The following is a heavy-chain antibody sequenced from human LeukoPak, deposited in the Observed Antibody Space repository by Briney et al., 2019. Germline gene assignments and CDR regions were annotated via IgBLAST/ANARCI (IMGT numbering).Heavy chain of an antibody. CDR3: AKVASLCTSTSCVRGGFDY. CDR2: LSGSGGST. D-gene: IGHD2-2*01. CDR1: GFTFRNYA. J-gene: IGHJ4*02. Sequence: GGSLRLSCAGSGFTFRNYAMSWVRQAPGKGLEWVSALSGSGGSTYYADSVKGRFTISRDNSKNTLYLQMHSLRAEDTAKYYCAKVASLCTSTSCVRGGFDYWGQGTLVTVSS. V-gene: IGHV3-23*01.